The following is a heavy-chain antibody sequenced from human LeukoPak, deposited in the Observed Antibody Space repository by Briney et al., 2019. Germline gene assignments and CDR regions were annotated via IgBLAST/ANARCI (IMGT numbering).Heavy chain of an antibody. CDR3: ATGGYCRGTNCLELDY. V-gene: IGHV1-2*02. Sequence: ASMTVSCKASGYRFTGYYMHWVRQAPGQGLEWMGWINPNDGDTNYAQKFQGRVTMTTDTSISTAYLDLSRLRPDDTAVYYCATGGYCRGTNCLELDYWGQGTLVTVSA. J-gene: IGHJ4*02. CDR2: INPNDGDT. D-gene: IGHD2-2*01. CDR1: GYRFTGYY.